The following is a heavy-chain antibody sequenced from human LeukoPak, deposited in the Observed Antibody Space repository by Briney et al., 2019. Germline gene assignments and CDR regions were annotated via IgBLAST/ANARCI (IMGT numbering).Heavy chain of an antibody. CDR3: ARLYRVAATFDP. J-gene: IGHJ5*02. D-gene: IGHD2-15*01. Sequence: GGSLRLSCAVSGFTVSSNYMSWVRQAPGKGLEWVLSISSSSSYIYYADSVKGRFTISRDNAKNSLYLQMNSLRAEDTAVYYCARLYRVAATFDPWGQGTLVTVSS. CDR2: ISSSSSYI. CDR1: GFTVSSNY. V-gene: IGHV3-21*01.